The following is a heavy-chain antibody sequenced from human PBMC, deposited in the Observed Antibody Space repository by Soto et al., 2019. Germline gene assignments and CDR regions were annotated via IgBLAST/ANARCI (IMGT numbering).Heavy chain of an antibody. V-gene: IGHV1-2*04. CDR1: GYTFTGYY. CDR2: INPNSDGT. D-gene: IGHD2-8*01. Sequence: GASVKVSCKASGYTFTGYYMHWVRQAPGQGLEWMGWINPNSDGTNYAQKFQGWVTMTRDTSISTAYMELSRLRSDDTAVYYCARTSLADCTNGVCPYYFDYWGQGTLVTVSS. J-gene: IGHJ4*02. CDR3: ARTSLADCTNGVCPYYFDY.